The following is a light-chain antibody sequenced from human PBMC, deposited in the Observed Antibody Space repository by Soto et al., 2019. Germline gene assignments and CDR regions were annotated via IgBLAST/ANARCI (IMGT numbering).Light chain of an antibody. V-gene: IGKV3-20*01. CDR1: QGVTSNN. CDR2: GAS. CDR3: QQYGSSPWT. Sequence: EIVLTQSPGTLSLSPGERATLSCRASQGVTSNNLAWYQQKPGQAPRLLIYGASSRATGIPDRFSGSGSGTDFTLTISRLEPEDFAVYYCQQYGSSPWTFGQGTKVDI. J-gene: IGKJ1*01.